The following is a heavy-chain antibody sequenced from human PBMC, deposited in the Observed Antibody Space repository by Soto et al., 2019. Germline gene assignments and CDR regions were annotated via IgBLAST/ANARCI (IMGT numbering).Heavy chain of an antibody. CDR3: AGRVGVTITGMDV. V-gene: IGHV3-53*01. CDR1: EFTGSSNY. Sequence: EVQLVESGGGLIQPGGSLRLSCAASEFTGSSNYMNWVRQAPGKGLEFVSTIYSRGSTDYADSVKGRVTISGDKSKNTQYLETNQLRAADTAVDDCAGRVGVTITGMDVRGQGTTVNFAS. D-gene: IGHD1-26*01. J-gene: IGHJ6*02. CDR2: IYSRGST.